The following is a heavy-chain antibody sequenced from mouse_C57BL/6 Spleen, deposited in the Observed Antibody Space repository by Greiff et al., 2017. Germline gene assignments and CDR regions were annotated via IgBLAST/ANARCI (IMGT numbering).Heavy chain of an antibody. CDR2: INPNNGGT. J-gene: IGHJ4*01. Sequence: EVQLQQSGPELVKPGASVKISCKASGYTFTDYYMNWVKQSHGKSLEWIGDINPNNGGTSYNQKFKGKATLTVDKSSSTAYMELRSLTSEDSAVYYCARSGYYVPYYAMDYWGQGTSVTVSS. D-gene: IGHD2-3*01. CDR3: ARSGYYVPYYAMDY. CDR1: GYTFTDYY. V-gene: IGHV1-26*01.